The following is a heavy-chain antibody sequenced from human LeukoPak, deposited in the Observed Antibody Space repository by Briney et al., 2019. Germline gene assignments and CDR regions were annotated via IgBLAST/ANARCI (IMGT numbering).Heavy chain of an antibody. V-gene: IGHV3-23*01. Sequence: PGGSLRLSCAASGFTFSSYAMSWVRQAPGKGLEWVSAISGSGGSTYYADSVKGRFTISRDNSKNTLYLQMNSLRAEDTAVYYCAKGVGDYYNSSGYWDWGQGTLVTVSS. CDR1: GFTFSSYA. D-gene: IGHD3-22*01. CDR3: AKGVGDYYNSSGYWD. J-gene: IGHJ4*02. CDR2: ISGSGGST.